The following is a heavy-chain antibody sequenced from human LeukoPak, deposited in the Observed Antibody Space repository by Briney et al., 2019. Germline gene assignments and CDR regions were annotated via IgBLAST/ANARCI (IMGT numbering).Heavy chain of an antibody. CDR2: ISYDGTNK. D-gene: IGHD4-17*01. CDR1: GFTFSSYD. Sequence: GGSLRLSCAASGFTFSSYDMHWVRQAPGKGLEWVAVISYDGTNKYYADSVKGRFIMSRDNSKNTLYLQMNSLRAEDTAVYYCAKDPSTVTTGVFDIWGQGTMVSVSS. J-gene: IGHJ3*02. V-gene: IGHV3-30*18. CDR3: AKDPSTVTTGVFDI.